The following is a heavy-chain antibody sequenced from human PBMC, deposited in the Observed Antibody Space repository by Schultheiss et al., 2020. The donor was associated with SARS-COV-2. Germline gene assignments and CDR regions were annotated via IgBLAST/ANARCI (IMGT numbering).Heavy chain of an antibody. CDR3: ARDRDYYYYMDV. Sequence: SETLSLTCIVSGGSISSGGNYWSWIRQHPGKGLEWIGEINHSGSTNYNPSLKSRVTISVDTPKNQFSLNLSSVTAADTAVYYCARDRDYYYYMDVWGKGTTVTVSS. CDR2: INHSGST. CDR1: GGSISSGGNY. V-gene: IGHV4-61*08. J-gene: IGHJ6*03.